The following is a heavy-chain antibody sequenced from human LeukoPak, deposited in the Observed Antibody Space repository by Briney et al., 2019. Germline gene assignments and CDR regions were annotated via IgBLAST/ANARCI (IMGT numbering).Heavy chain of an antibody. CDR2: IYHSGST. CDR3: ARDRGGTYYDFDY. CDR1: GGSISSYY. Sequence: PSVTLSLTCTVSGGSISSYYWSWIRQPPGKGLEWIGYIYHSGSTNYNPSLKSRVTISVDTSKNQFSLKLSSVTAADTAVYYCARDRGGTYYDFDYWGQGTLVTVSS. V-gene: IGHV4-59*01. D-gene: IGHD1-26*01. J-gene: IGHJ4*02.